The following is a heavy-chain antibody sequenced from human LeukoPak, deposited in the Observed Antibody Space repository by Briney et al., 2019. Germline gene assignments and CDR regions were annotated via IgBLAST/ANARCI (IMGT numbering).Heavy chain of an antibody. D-gene: IGHD3-10*01. CDR2: IHQTGST. V-gene: IGHV4-4*02. J-gene: IGHJ6*02. Sequence: SGTLSLTCAVSGGSISSSHWWSWVRQPPGKGLEWIGEIHQTGSTNYNPSLKSRVTISVDTSKNQFSLRLSSVTAADTAVCYCASRRGPSIVGSGRQTYYYYYGMDVWGQGTTVTVSS. CDR1: GGSISSSHW. CDR3: ASRRGPSIVGSGRQTYYYYYGMDV.